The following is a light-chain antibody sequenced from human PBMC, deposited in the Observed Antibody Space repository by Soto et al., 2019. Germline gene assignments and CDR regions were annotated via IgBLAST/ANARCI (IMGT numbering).Light chain of an antibody. CDR3: QQRSNWPIT. V-gene: IGKV3-11*01. CDR1: QSVSSY. J-gene: IGKJ5*01. Sequence: EIELAQSPYTLSLSPSQRATLSCRASQSVSSYLAWYQQKPGQAPRLLIYDASNRATGIPARFSGSGSGTDFTLTISSLEPEDFAVYYCQQRSNWPITFGQGTRLEIK. CDR2: DAS.